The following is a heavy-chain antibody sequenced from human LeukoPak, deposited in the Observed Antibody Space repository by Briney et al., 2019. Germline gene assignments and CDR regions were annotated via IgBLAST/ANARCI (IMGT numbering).Heavy chain of an antibody. V-gene: IGHV3-23*01. D-gene: IGHD5-18*01. J-gene: IGHJ4*02. CDR2: ISGSGGST. CDR3: AKNKGYSYGFELDY. CDR1: GFTFSSYA. Sequence: GGSLRLSCAASGFTFSSYAMSWVRQAPGKGLEWASAISGSGGSTYYADSVKGRFTISRDNSKNTLYLQMNSLRAEDTAVYYCAKNKGYSYGFELDYWGQGTLVTVSS.